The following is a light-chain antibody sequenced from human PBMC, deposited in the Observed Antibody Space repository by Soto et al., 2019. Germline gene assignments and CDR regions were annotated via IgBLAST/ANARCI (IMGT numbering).Light chain of an antibody. CDR3: NSYASTYTLM. CDR1: TSDIGAYNY. Sequence: QSALPQPASVSGSPGQSITISCTGTTSDIGAYNYVSWYQQHAGKAPKLVIYEVNNRPSGVSHRFSGSKSGNTASLTISGLQAEDEADYYCNSYASTYTLMFGGGTKLTVL. J-gene: IGLJ3*02. V-gene: IGLV2-14*01. CDR2: EVN.